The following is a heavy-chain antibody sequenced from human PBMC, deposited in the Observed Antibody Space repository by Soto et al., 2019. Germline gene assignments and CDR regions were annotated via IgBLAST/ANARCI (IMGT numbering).Heavy chain of an antibody. V-gene: IGHV1-18*01. J-gene: IGHJ5*02. D-gene: IGHD3-10*01. Sequence: ASVKVSCKASGYTFTSYGISWVRQAPGQGLEWMGWISAYNGNTNYAQKLQGRVTMTTDTSTSTAYMELRSLRSDDTAVYYCARGDGSGSYYENNWFDPWGQGTLVTVS. CDR3: ARGDGSGSYYENNWFDP. CDR1: GYTFTSYG. CDR2: ISAYNGNT.